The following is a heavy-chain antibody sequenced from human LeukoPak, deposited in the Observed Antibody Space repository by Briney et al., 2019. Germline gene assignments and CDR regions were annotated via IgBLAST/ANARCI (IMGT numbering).Heavy chain of an antibody. D-gene: IGHD3-10*02. CDR1: GYSFTSYW. Sequence: GESLKISCKGSGYSFTSYWIGWVRPMPGKGLEWMGIIYPGDSDTRYSPSFQGQVTISADKSISTAYLQWTSLKASDSAIYYCARHVRSTNWFDPWGQGTLVTVSS. V-gene: IGHV5-51*01. CDR2: IYPGDSDT. CDR3: ARHVRSTNWFDP. J-gene: IGHJ5*02.